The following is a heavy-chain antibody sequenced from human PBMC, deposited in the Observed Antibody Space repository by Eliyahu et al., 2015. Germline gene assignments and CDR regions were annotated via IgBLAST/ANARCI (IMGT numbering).Heavy chain of an antibody. CDR2: ISHDGSNK. CDR3: ARDRGPEVVFGVVITYYFDY. CDR1: GFTFXXXG. D-gene: IGHD3-3*01. J-gene: IGHJ4*02. V-gene: IGHV3-30*03. Sequence: QVQLVESGGGVVQPGRSLRLSCAASGFTFXXXGXXWVRQAPGKGLEWVAVISHDGSNKYYADSVKGRFTISRDNSKNTLYLQMNSLRAEDTAVYYCARDRGPEVVFGVVITYYFDYWGQGTLVTVSS.